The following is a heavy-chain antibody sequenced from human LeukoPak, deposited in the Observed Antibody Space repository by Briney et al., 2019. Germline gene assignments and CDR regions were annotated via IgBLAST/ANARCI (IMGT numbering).Heavy chain of an antibody. CDR2: IYHSGST. Sequence: PSETLSLTCTVTGYSISSGYYWGWLRQPPGKGLEWIGSIYHSGSTYYNPSLKSRVTISVDTSKNQFSLKLSSVTAADTAVYYCASTITVTTDYWGQGTLVTVSS. CDR1: GYSISSGYY. V-gene: IGHV4-38-2*02. CDR3: ASTITVTTDY. J-gene: IGHJ4*02. D-gene: IGHD4-17*01.